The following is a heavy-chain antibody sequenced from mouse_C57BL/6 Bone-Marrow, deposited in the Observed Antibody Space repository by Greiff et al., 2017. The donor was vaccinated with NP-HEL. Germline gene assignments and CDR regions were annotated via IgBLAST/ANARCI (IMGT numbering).Heavy chain of an antibody. CDR1: EYEFPSHD. CDR3: ARIYYGNYSWFAY. D-gene: IGHD2-1*01. Sequence: DVKLVESGGGLVQPGESLKLSCESNEYEFPSHDMSWVRKTPEKRLALVAAINSDGGSTYYPDTMERRFILSRDNTKKTLYLQMSSLRSEDTALYYCARIYYGNYSWFAYWGQGTLVTVSA. J-gene: IGHJ3*01. CDR2: INSDGGST. V-gene: IGHV5-2*01.